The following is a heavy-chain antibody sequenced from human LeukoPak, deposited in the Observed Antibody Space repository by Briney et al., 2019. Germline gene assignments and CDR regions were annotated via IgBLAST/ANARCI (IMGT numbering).Heavy chain of an antibody. Sequence: GASVTVSCKASGYTFTSYGISWVRQAPGQGLEWMGWISAYNGNTNYAQKLQGRVTMTTDTSTSTAYMELRSLRSDDTAVYYCARVLDYYDSSGLSEFDYWGQGTLVTVSS. D-gene: IGHD3-22*01. J-gene: IGHJ4*02. CDR1: GYTFTSYG. CDR2: ISAYNGNT. V-gene: IGHV1-18*01. CDR3: ARVLDYYDSSGLSEFDY.